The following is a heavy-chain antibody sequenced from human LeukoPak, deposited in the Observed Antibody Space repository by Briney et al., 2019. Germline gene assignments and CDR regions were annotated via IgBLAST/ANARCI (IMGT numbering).Heavy chain of an antibody. Sequence: GGSLRLSCAASGFTFSSYWMSWVRQAPGKGLEWVANIKQDGSGKYYVDSVKGRFTISRDNAKNSLYLQMNSLRAEDTAVYYCARDLRLREWLSSHDAFDIWGQGTMVTVSS. CDR2: IKQDGSGK. CDR3: ARDLRLREWLSSHDAFDI. V-gene: IGHV3-7*01. D-gene: IGHD3-3*01. J-gene: IGHJ3*02. CDR1: GFTFSSYW.